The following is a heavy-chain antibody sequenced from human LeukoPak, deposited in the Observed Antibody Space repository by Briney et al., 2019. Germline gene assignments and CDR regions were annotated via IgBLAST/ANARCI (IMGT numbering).Heavy chain of an antibody. D-gene: IGHD2-21*01. CDR1: GFTFSSYE. J-gene: IGHJ4*02. Sequence: PGGSLRLSCAASGFTFSSYEMNWVRQAPGKGLKWVSYISSSGSTIYYADSVKGRFTISRDNAKNSLYLQMNSLRAEDTAVYYCARDLAVIHFDYWGQGTLVTVSS. V-gene: IGHV3-48*03. CDR3: ARDLAVIHFDY. CDR2: ISSSGSTI.